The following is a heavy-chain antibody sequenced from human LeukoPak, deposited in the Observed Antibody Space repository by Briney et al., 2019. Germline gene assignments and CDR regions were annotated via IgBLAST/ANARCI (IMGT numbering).Heavy chain of an antibody. Sequence: ASVKVSCKASGYTFTSYDINWVRQAPGQGLEWMGRITPIFGTANYAQKFQGRVTITTDEFTSTVYMELSSLRSEDTAVYYCARALTTVKYYYYYMDVWGKGTTVTVSS. CDR2: ITPIFGTA. J-gene: IGHJ6*03. V-gene: IGHV1-69*05. CDR1: GYTFTSYD. CDR3: ARALTTVKYYYYYMDV. D-gene: IGHD4-11*01.